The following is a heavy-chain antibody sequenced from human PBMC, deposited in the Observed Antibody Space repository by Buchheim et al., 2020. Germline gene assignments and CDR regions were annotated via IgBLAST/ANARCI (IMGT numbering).Heavy chain of an antibody. J-gene: IGHJ5*02. V-gene: IGHV4-39*02. CDR3: ARDRRGYCTDTSCPGWFDP. CDR1: GVSISSSTYY. D-gene: IGHD2-2*01. Sequence: QLQMQESGPGLVKPSETLSLTCTVSGVSISSSTYYWGWIRQSPGKGLEWIGSVSSRGNTYSNPSLKSRVTISVDTSKNHFSLTLSSVTAANTALYYCARDRRGYCTDTSCPGWFDPRGQGTL. CDR2: VSSRGNT.